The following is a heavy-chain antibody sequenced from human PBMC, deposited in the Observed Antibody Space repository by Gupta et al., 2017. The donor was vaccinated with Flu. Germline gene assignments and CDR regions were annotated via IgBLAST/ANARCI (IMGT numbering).Heavy chain of an antibody. Sequence: EVQLVESGGGLVKPGGSLRLSCAASGFTFSSYSMNWVRQAPGKGLEWVSSISSSSSYIYYADSVKGRFTISRDNAKNSLYLQMNSLRAEDTAVYYCARDFGRYGAGSYYNGVFDYWGQGTLVTVSS. V-gene: IGHV3-21*01. CDR2: ISSSSSYI. CDR1: GFTFSSYS. CDR3: ARDFGRYGAGSYYNGVFDY. J-gene: IGHJ4*02. D-gene: IGHD3-10*01.